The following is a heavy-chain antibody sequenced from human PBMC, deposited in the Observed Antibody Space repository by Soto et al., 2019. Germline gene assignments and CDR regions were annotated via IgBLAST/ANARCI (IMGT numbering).Heavy chain of an antibody. CDR1: GFTFSSYA. Sequence: GGSLRLSCAASGFTFSSYAMNWVRQAPGKGLEWVSAISGSGGSTYYADSVKGRFTISRDSSKNTLYLQMNSLRAEDTAVYYCAKGNSWSPALVLDIWGRGTMVTVSS. CDR2: ISGSGGST. D-gene: IGHD1-7*01. J-gene: IGHJ3*02. V-gene: IGHV3-23*01. CDR3: AKGNSWSPALVLDI.